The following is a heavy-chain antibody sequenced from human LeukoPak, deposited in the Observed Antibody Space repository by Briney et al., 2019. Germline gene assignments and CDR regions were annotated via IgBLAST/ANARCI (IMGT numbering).Heavy chain of an antibody. CDR3: ARDRSGWNYYDH. J-gene: IGHJ4*02. CDR1: GFTFSTFA. Sequence: GGSLRLSCAASGFTFSTFAMHWVRQAPGKGLEWVAFISYDGTKKYYADSVKGRFTISRDNSRNTLYLQMDSLRADDTAVYYCARDRSGWNYYDHWGQGTLVTVSS. V-gene: IGHV3-30*04. D-gene: IGHD6-19*01. CDR2: ISYDGTKK.